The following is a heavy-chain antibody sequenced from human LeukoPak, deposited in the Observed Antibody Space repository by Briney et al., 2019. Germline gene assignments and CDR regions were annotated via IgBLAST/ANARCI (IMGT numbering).Heavy chain of an antibody. V-gene: IGHV1-69*13. CDR2: TIPIFGTA. CDR3: ARQVVVPYYYGMDV. D-gene: IGHD3-22*01. J-gene: IGHJ6*02. Sequence: SVKVSCKASGGTFSSYAISWVRQAPGQGLEWMGGTIPIFGTANYAQKFQGRVTITADESTSTAYMELSSLRSEDTAVYYCARQVVVPYYYGMDVWGQGTTVTVSS. CDR1: GGTFSSYA.